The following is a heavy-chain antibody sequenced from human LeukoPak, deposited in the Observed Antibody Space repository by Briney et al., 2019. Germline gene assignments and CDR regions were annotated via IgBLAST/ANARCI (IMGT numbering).Heavy chain of an antibody. CDR2: FDPVDGET. V-gene: IGHV1-24*01. J-gene: IGHJ5*02. CDR3: ATLAVRGVIIFDP. CDR1: GYTLTEFS. D-gene: IGHD3-10*01. Sequence: ASVTVSCTVSGYTLTEFSMHWVRQAPGNGLEWMGGFDPVDGETIYAQKFQGRVTMTENTSTDTAYMELSSLRSEDTAGYYCATLAVRGVIIFDPWGQGTLVTVSS.